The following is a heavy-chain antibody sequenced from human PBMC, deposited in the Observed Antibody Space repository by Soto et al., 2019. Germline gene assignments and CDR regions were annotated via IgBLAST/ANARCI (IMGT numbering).Heavy chain of an antibody. Sequence: QITLKESGPTLVKPTQTLTLTCTYSGFSLRTTGVGVGWIRQPPGKALEWLGIIYWDDNKRYSPSLKSRLTLTNDISKSQVVLTMTNMDPVDTATHYCAHTWGLPFDYWGQGTLVIVSS. CDR3: AHTWGLPFDY. CDR1: GFSLRTTGVG. CDR2: IYWDDNK. V-gene: IGHV2-5*02. D-gene: IGHD3-16*01. J-gene: IGHJ4*02.